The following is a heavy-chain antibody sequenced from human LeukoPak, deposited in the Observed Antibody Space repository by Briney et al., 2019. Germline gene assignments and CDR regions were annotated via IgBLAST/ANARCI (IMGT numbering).Heavy chain of an antibody. CDR1: GYSIGSGYF. Sequence: SETLSLTCSVSGYSIGSGYFWSWIRQPPGKGLEWIGYIYYSGSTNYNPSLKSRVTISVDTSKNQFSLKLSSVTAADTAVYYCARAGLGSGSWIFDYWGQGTLVTVSS. CDR2: IYYSGST. D-gene: IGHD1-26*01. J-gene: IGHJ4*02. CDR3: ARAGLGSGSWIFDY. V-gene: IGHV4-61*01.